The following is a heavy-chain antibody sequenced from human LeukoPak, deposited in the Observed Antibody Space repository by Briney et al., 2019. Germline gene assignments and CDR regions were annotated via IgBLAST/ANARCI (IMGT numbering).Heavy chain of an antibody. Sequence: GGSLRLSRASSGFTFSSYGMHWVRQAPGKGLEWVAVVSSDGGTKYYADSVKGRFTISRDNSKNTLYLQVNSLKTDDTAVYYCTKEGDGAARYAFDIWGQGTMVTVSS. V-gene: IGHV3-30*18. CDR3: TKEGDGAARYAFDI. D-gene: IGHD6-6*01. CDR2: VSSDGGTK. CDR1: GFTFSSYG. J-gene: IGHJ3*02.